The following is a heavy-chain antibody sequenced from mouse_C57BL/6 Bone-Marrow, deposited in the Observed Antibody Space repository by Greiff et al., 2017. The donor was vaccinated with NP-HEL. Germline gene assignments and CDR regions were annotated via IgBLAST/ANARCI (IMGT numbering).Heavy chain of an antibody. CDR3: ASPHLLLRYYFDY. CDR2: IDPEDGET. V-gene: IGHV14-2*01. J-gene: IGHJ2*01. Sequence: EVQRVESGAELVKPGASVKLSCTASGFNIKDYYMHWVKQRTEQGLEWIGRIDPEDGETKYAPKFQGKATITADTSSNTAYLQLSSLTSEDTAVYYCASPHLLLRYYFDYWGQGTTLTVSS. D-gene: IGHD1-1*01. CDR1: GFNIKDYY.